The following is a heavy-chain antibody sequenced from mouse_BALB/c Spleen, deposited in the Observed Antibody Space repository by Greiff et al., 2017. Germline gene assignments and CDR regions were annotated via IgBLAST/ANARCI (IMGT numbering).Heavy chain of an antibody. D-gene: IGHD4-1*01. Sequence: EVKLVESGGGLVKPGGSLKLSCAASGFTFSSYAMSWVRQSPEKRLEWVAEISSGGSYTYYPDTVTGRFTISRDNAKNTLYLEMSSLRSEDTAMYYCAKLTGTPFAYWGQGTLVTVSA. J-gene: IGHJ3*01. CDR3: AKLTGTPFAY. CDR2: ISSGGSYT. V-gene: IGHV5-9-4*01. CDR1: GFTFSSYA.